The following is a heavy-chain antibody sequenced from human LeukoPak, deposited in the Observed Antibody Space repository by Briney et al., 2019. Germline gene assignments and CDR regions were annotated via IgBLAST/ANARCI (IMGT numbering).Heavy chain of an antibody. CDR3: ARDRYHGYFDWLFDFDY. J-gene: IGHJ4*02. Sequence: GGSLRLSCAASGFTFSSYSMNWVRQAPGKGLEWVSSISSSSSYIYYADSVKGRFTISRDNAKNSLYLQMNSLRAEDTAVYYCARDRYHGYFDWLFDFDYWGQGTLVTVSP. V-gene: IGHV3-21*01. CDR2: ISSSSSYI. CDR1: GFTFSSYS. D-gene: IGHD3-9*01.